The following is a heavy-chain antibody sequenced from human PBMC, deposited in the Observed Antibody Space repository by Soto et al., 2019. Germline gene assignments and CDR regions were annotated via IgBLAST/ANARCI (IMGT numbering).Heavy chain of an antibody. CDR2: ISAYNGNT. CDR1: GYTFTSYG. CDR3: ARGTAVETGSY. V-gene: IGHV1-18*01. Sequence: QVQLVQSGAEVKKPGASVKVSCKASGYTFTSYGISWVRQAPGQGLEWMGWISAYNGNTNYAQKFQGRVTMTTDTTTSTAKRELRSLRSDQTAVYCCARGTAVETGSYWGQGTLVTVSS. J-gene: IGHJ4*02. D-gene: IGHD5-18*01.